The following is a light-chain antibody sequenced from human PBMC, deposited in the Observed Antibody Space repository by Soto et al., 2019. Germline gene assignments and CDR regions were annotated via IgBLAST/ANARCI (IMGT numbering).Light chain of an antibody. Sequence: EIALTQSPGTLSLSPWERATLSCRASQSLTTRYLAWYQHIPGQAPRLRIYGASSRATGTPDRFSGSGSGTDVTLTISGLEPEDFAVYYCQQYASSPETFGQGTKVDIK. V-gene: IGKV3-20*01. J-gene: IGKJ1*01. CDR1: QSLTTRY. CDR3: QQYASSPET. CDR2: GAS.